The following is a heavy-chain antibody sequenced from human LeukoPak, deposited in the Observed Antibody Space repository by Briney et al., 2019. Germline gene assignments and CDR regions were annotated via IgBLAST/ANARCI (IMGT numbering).Heavy chain of an antibody. CDR1: GFTFSTYA. V-gene: IGHV4-34*01. Sequence: GSLRLSCAASGFTFSTYAMSWIRQPPGKGLEWIGEINHSGSTNYNPSLKSRVTISVDTSKNQFSLKLSSVTAADTAVYYCAREVSSGWSGSYYYYYYMDVWGKGTTVTVSS. CDR3: AREVSSGWSGSYYYYYYMDV. CDR2: INHSGST. D-gene: IGHD6-19*01. J-gene: IGHJ6*03.